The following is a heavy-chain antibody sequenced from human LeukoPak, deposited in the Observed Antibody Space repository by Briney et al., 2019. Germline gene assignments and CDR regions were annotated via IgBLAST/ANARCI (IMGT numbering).Heavy chain of an antibody. CDR1: GGSLSGYY. CDR2: INHSGST. V-gene: IGHV4-34*01. CDR3: ASGWAFDY. D-gene: IGHD7-27*01. J-gene: IGHJ4*02. Sequence: SETLSLTCAVYGGSLSGYYWSWIRQPPGKGLEWIGEINHSGSTNYNPSLKSRVTISVDTSKNQFSLKLSSVTAADTAVYYCASGWAFDYWGQGTLVTVSS.